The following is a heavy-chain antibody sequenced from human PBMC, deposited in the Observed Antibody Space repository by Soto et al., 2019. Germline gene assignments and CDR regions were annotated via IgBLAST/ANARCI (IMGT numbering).Heavy chain of an antibody. Sequence: SETLSLTCTVSGGSISSSSYYWGWIRQPPGKGLEWIGSIYYSGSTYYNPSLKSRVTISVDTSKNQFSLKLSSVTAADTAVYYCARRAPYYDFWSGYPHYYGMDVWGQGTTVTVSS. V-gene: IGHV4-39*01. J-gene: IGHJ6*02. CDR1: GGSISSSSYY. CDR2: IYYSGST. D-gene: IGHD3-3*01. CDR3: ARRAPYYDFWSGYPHYYGMDV.